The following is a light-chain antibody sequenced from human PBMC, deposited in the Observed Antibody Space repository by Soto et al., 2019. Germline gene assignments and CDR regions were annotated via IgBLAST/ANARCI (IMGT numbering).Light chain of an antibody. J-gene: IGLJ2*01. Sequence: QSVLTQPRSVSGSPGQSVTISCTGTSSDVGGYNYVSWYQQHPGKAPKLMIYDVSKRPSGVPDRFSGSKSGNTASLTISGLQAEDEADYYCCSYAGDYVVVFGGGTQLTVL. CDR3: CSYAGDYVVV. CDR1: SSDVGGYNY. V-gene: IGLV2-11*01. CDR2: DVS.